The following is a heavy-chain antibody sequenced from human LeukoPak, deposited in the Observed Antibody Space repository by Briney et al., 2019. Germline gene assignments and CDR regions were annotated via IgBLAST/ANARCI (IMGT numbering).Heavy chain of an antibody. Sequence: SETLSLTCTVSGESINPYYWNWIRQPAGKGLEWIGHIYKSGSTNYNPSLKCRVTMSLDTSKNQFSLKLRSVTAADTAVYFCARSFLDYMDVWGKGTTVTVSS. D-gene: IGHD2/OR15-2a*01. V-gene: IGHV4-4*07. CDR1: GESINPYY. CDR3: ARSFLDYMDV. J-gene: IGHJ6*03. CDR2: IYKSGST.